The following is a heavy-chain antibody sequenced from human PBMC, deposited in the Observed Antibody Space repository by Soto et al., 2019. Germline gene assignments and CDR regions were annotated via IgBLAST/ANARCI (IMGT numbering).Heavy chain of an antibody. V-gene: IGHV1-69*04. J-gene: IGHJ6*02. CDR2: IIPILGIA. Sequence: SVKVSCKASGGTFSSYTISWVRQAPGQGLEWMGRIIPILGIANYAQKFQGRVTITADKSTSTAYMELSSLRSEDTAVYYCARDAGTTDYYYYGMDVWGQGTTVTVSS. CDR3: ARDAGTTDYYYYGMDV. CDR1: GGTFSSYT. D-gene: IGHD4-17*01.